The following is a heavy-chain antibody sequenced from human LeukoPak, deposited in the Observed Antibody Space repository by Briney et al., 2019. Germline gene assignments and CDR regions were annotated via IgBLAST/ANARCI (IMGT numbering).Heavy chain of an antibody. Sequence: GGSLRLSCTASGFTLGDYYVSWIRQAPGKGLEWVAFISNSGFTKYYADSVKGRFTVSRDNVKDSVSLQMNSLRAEDTARYFCAREDSGVNSFDYWGQGAQVTVS. D-gene: IGHD4/OR15-4a*01. J-gene: IGHJ4*02. CDR1: GFTLGDYY. V-gene: IGHV3-11*01. CDR2: ISNSGFTK. CDR3: AREDSGVNSFDY.